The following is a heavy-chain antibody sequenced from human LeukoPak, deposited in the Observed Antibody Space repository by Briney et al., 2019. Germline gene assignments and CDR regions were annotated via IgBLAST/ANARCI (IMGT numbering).Heavy chain of an antibody. CDR3: ARADYGFWSGYPDIYYMDV. Sequence: ASVKVSCKASGGTFSSYAISWVRQAPGQGLEWMGRIIPIFGTANYAQKFQGRVTITTDESTSTAYMELSSLRSEDTAVYYCARADYGFWSGYPDIYYMDVWGKGTTVTVSS. CDR1: GGTFSSYA. V-gene: IGHV1-69*05. J-gene: IGHJ6*03. D-gene: IGHD3-3*01. CDR2: IIPIFGTA.